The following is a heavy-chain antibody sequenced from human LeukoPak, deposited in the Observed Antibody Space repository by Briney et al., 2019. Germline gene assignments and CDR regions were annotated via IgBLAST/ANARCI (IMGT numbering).Heavy chain of an antibody. J-gene: IGHJ5*02. V-gene: IGHV1-46*01. CDR3: ARDQSGEWELLSGWWFDP. CDR1: GYSFSTHW. Sequence: GASVKVPCKASGYSFSTHWMHWVRQAPGQGLEWMGIINPSGGFTSYAQKLQGRVTVTRDMSTSTVYMELSNLRSEDTAVYYCARDQSGEWELLSGWWFDPWGQGTLVIVSS. D-gene: IGHD1-26*01. CDR2: INPSGGFT.